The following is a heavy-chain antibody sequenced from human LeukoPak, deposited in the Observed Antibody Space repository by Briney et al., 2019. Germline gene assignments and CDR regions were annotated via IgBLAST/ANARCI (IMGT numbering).Heavy chain of an antibody. CDR2: IYYSGST. J-gene: IGHJ4*02. CDR3: TRTIGYCSGGSCYSPFDY. Sequence: SETLSLTCTVSGGSISSSSYYWGWIRQPPGKGLEWIGSIYYSGSTYYNPSLKSRVTISVDTSKNQFSLKLSSVTAADTAVYYCTRTIGYCSGGSCYSPFDYWGQGTLVTVSS. CDR1: GGSISSSSYY. D-gene: IGHD2-15*01. V-gene: IGHV4-39*01.